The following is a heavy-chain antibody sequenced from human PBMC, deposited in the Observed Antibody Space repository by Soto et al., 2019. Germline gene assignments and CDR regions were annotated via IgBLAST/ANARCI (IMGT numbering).Heavy chain of an antibody. J-gene: IGHJ6*02. V-gene: IGHV1-69*02. CDR1: GGTFSRYS. CDR3: AMVDVYVTPSPQDV. CDR2: IIPIFGIP. Sequence: SVKVSCKASGGTFSRYSITWVRQAPGHGLEWIGRIIPIFGIPSYAQNLQGRVTLTTDTSTSTAYMELTSLRSNDTAIYYCAMVDVYVTPSPQDVWGQGTTVTVSS. D-gene: IGHD3-16*01.